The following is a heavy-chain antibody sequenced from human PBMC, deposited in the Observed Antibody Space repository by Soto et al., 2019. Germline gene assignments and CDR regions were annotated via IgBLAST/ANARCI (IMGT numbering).Heavy chain of an antibody. D-gene: IGHD2-2*01. J-gene: IGHJ6*02. CDR1: GGTFSSYA. CDR3: ARDQAPAADYYYYYGMDV. V-gene: IGHV1-69*13. Sequence: SVKVSFKASGGTFSSYAISWVRQAPGQGLEWMGGIIPIFGAANYAQKFQGRVTITADESTSTAYMELSSLRSEDTAVYYCARDQAPAADYYYYYGMDVWGQGTTVTVSS. CDR2: IIPIFGAA.